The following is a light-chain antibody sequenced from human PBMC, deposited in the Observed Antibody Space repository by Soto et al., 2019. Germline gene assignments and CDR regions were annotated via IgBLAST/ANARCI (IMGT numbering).Light chain of an antibody. V-gene: IGKV3-11*01. CDR3: QQRYSWALF. J-gene: IGKJ4*01. Sequence: EIVLTQSPSTLSLSPGDSATISCRASQSISNYLAWYQQKPGQAPRILIHDASNSATGIPPRFTGGGSGTDFTLPISSLEPADVAVYYCQQRYSWALFFGGGTTVDI. CDR1: QSISNY. CDR2: DAS.